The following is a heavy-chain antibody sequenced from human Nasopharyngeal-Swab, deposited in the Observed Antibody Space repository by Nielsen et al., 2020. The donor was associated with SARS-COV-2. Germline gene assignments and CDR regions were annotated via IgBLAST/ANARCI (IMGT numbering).Heavy chain of an antibody. CDR3: ARVGWGFHYYFDY. CDR1: GFTFSTDW. CDR2: IKQDGRAT. D-gene: IGHD3-16*01. V-gene: IGHV3-7*01. J-gene: IGHJ4*02. Sequence: GESLKISCAASGFTFSTDWMSWVRQATGKWLEWVANIKQDGRATCYVDSVKGRFTISRDNAKNSLDLQMNSLRAEETAVHSCARVGWGFHYYFDYWGQGTLVTVSS.